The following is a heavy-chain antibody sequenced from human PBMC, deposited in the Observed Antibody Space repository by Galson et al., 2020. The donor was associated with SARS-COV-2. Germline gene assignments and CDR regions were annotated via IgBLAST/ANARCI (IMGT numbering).Heavy chain of an antibody. Sequence: SLRLSCAASGFTFISYAMTWVRQAPGKGLEWVSSISASGDYTYYADSVKGRFIISRDKSKNTVHLQMNGLRDDDTAVYYCAKGSSVVVVAGTFDDPWGQGTLVTVSS. CDR1: GFTFISYA. D-gene: IGHD2-15*01. CDR3: AKGSSVVVVAGTFDDP. CDR2: ISASGDYT. J-gene: IGHJ5*02. V-gene: IGHV3-23*01.